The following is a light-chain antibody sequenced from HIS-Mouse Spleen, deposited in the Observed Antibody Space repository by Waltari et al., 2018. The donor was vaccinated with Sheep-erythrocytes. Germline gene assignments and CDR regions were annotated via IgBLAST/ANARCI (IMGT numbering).Light chain of an antibody. Sequence: QSALTQPRSVSGSPGQSVTISCTGTSSDVGGYNYVSWYQQHPGKAPKIMIYDVSKRPSGVPDGFSGSKSGNTACLTISVLQAEDEADYYCRSYAGSYNQVFATGTKVTVL. CDR3: RSYAGSYNQV. J-gene: IGLJ1*01. CDR1: SSDVGGYNY. CDR2: DVS. V-gene: IGLV2-11*01.